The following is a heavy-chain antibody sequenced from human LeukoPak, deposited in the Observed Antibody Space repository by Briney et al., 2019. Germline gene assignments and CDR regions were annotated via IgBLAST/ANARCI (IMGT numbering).Heavy chain of an antibody. J-gene: IGHJ5*02. V-gene: IGHV3-48*04. CDR2: ISSSGSTI. D-gene: IGHD3-10*01. CDR3: ARGSRSLNWFDP. Sequence: GGSLRLSCAASGFTFSSYAMSWVRQAPGKGLEWVSYISSSGSTIYYADSVKGRFTISRDNANNSLYLQMNSLRAEDTAVYYCARGSRSLNWFDPWGQGTLVTVSS. CDR1: GFTFSSYA.